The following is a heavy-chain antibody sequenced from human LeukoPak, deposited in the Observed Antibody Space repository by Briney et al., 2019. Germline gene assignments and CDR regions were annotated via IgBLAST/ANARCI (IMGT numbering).Heavy chain of an antibody. CDR3: ARGVVVAATSWFDP. Sequence: PSETLSLTCTVSGGSISSYYWSWIRQPPGKGLEWIGYIYYSGSTNYNPSLRSRATISVDTSKNQFSLKLSSVTAADTAVYYCARGVVVAATSWFDPWGQGTLVTVSS. D-gene: IGHD2-15*01. J-gene: IGHJ5*02. CDR1: GGSISSYY. V-gene: IGHV4-59*01. CDR2: IYYSGST.